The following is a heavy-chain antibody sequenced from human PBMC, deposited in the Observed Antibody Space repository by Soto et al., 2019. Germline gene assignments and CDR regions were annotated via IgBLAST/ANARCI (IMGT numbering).Heavy chain of an antibody. Sequence: QVQLRESGPGLVKPSQTLSLTGTVSVGSINSGCYYWNWIRQHPGKGLEWIGYMYYSGSTYYNPFLSCRLIISAQTPEYHFSLILRSVTAADTAVYVCARGYRQTVYSSSWVFEYWGEGILFNVSS. CDR1: VGSINSGCYY. CDR2: MYYSGST. CDR3: ARGYRQTVYSSSWVFEY. D-gene: IGHD6-13*01. J-gene: IGHJ4*02. V-gene: IGHV4-31*03.